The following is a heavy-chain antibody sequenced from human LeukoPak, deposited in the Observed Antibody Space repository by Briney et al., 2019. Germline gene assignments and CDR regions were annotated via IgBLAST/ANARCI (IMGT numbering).Heavy chain of an antibody. Sequence: GASVKVSCKASGGTFSSYAISWVRQAPGQGLEWMGGIIPIFGTANYAQKFQGRVTITTDESTSTAYMELSSLRSEDTAVYYCARGNGEVTATVTTFDWFDPWGQGTLVTVSS. CDR1: GGTFSSYA. V-gene: IGHV1-69*05. CDR3: ARGNGEVTATVTTFDWFDP. CDR2: IIPIFGTA. J-gene: IGHJ5*02. D-gene: IGHD4-11*01.